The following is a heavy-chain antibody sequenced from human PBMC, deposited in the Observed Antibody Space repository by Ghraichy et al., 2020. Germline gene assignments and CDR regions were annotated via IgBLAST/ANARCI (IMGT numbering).Heavy chain of an antibody. Sequence: ASVKVSCKASGYTFTSFDINWVRQATGQGLEWMGWMSPKNSNTGYAQRFQGRVTMTRTTSISTSYMELSSLRSEDTAVYYCALHGSGSYFYWGQGTLVTVSS. V-gene: IGHV1-8*01. J-gene: IGHJ4*02. CDR3: ALHGSGSYFY. D-gene: IGHD3-10*01. CDR1: GYTFTSFD. CDR2: MSPKNSNT.